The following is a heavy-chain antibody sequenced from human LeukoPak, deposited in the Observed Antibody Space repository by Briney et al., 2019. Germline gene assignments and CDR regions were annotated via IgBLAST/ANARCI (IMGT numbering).Heavy chain of an antibody. J-gene: IGHJ3*02. CDR2: IYSGGST. CDR1: GFSFSSCS. D-gene: IGHD5-12*01. Sequence: GGSLRLSSAASGFSFSSCSMNWVRQAPGKGLEWVSVIYSGGSTYYADSVKGRFTISRDNSKNTLYLQMNSLRAEDTAVYYCARGPYSGYDGGDAFDIWGQGTMVTVSS. CDR3: ARGPYSGYDGGDAFDI. V-gene: IGHV3-66*01.